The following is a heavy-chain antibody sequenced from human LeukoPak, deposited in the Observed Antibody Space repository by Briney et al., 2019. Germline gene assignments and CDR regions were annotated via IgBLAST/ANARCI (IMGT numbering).Heavy chain of an antibody. CDR1: GFTFSSYG. V-gene: IGHV3-30*18. Sequence: QSGGSLRLSCAASGFTFSSYGMHWVRQAPGKGLEWVTVISYDGSNKYYADSVKGRFTISRDNSKNTLYLQMNSLRAEDTAVYYCAKVVGPAAMAFYYYYGMDVWGQGTTVGVSS. D-gene: IGHD2-2*01. CDR3: AKVVGPAAMAFYYYYGMDV. J-gene: IGHJ6*02. CDR2: ISYDGSNK.